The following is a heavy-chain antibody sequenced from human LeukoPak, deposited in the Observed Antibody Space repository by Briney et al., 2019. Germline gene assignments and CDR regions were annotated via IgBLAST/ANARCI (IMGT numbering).Heavy chain of an antibody. CDR3: ARGGEFGELFTYFDY. D-gene: IGHD3-10*01. J-gene: IGHJ4*02. Sequence: AASVKVSCKTSGYTFASYGISWVRQAPGQGLEWMGWISTFNGNTEYAQDLQGRVTMTTDPSTGTVYMDLWSLGSDDTAVYYCARGGEFGELFTYFDYWGQGTLVTVSS. V-gene: IGHV1-18*01. CDR2: ISTFNGNT. CDR1: GYTFASYG.